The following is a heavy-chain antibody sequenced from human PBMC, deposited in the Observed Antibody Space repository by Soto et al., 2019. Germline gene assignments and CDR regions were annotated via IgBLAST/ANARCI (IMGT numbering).Heavy chain of an antibody. J-gene: IGHJ4*02. D-gene: IGHD2-2*01. CDR1: GRSIISYC. CDR3: ARDRVVPAAQAHFYY. CDR2: IYYSGST. Sequence: SETLSLTCTVSGRSIISYCWSWIRQHPGKGLEWIGYIYYSGSTYYNPSLKSRVTISVDTSKNQFSLKLSSVTAADTAVYYCARDRVVPAAQAHFYYWGQGTLVTVSS. V-gene: IGHV4-59*06.